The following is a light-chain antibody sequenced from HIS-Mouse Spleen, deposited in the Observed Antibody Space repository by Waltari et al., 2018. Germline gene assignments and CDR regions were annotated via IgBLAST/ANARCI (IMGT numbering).Light chain of an antibody. CDR2: EDS. V-gene: IGLV3-10*01. Sequence: SYELTQPPSVSVSPGQPARTTCPGDALPEKYAYCYQQKSGQAPVLVIYEDSKRPSGIPERFSGSSSGTMATLTISGAQVEDEADYYCYSTDSSGNHRVFGGGTKLTVL. J-gene: IGLJ2*01. CDR1: ALPEKY. CDR3: YSTDSSGNHRV.